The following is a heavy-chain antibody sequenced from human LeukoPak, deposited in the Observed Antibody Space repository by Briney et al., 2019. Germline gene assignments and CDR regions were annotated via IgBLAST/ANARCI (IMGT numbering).Heavy chain of an antibody. CDR1: GYTFTDYY. CDR2: ISPNSGGT. D-gene: IGHD6-13*01. V-gene: IGHV1-2*02. J-gene: IGHJ5*02. Sequence: ASVKVSCKASGYTFTDYYIHWVRQAPGQGLEWMGWISPNSGGTNYAQKFQGRFTMTRDTSISTAYMELSRLTSDDTAVYYCARGVAAVGGRWFDPWGQGTLVTVSS. CDR3: ARGVAAVGGRWFDP.